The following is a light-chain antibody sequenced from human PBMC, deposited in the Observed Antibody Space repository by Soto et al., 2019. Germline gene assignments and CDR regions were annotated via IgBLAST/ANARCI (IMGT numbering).Light chain of an antibody. CDR3: QQGDTSAIT. Sequence: DIQMTQSPSSLSASVGDRVTITCRARQSIGKHLNWYQQKPGKAPKFLIYAASNLQSGVQSSFSGSGSGTDFTLTVNSLQPEDFATYYCQQGDTSAITFGQGTRLEI. V-gene: IGKV1-39*01. CDR1: QSIGKH. J-gene: IGKJ5*01. CDR2: AAS.